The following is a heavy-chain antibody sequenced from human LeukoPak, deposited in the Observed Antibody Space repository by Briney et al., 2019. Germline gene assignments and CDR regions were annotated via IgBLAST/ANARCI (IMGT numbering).Heavy chain of an antibody. J-gene: IGHJ4*02. CDR1: GLIFSSYS. D-gene: IGHD3/OR15-3a*01. V-gene: IGHV3-21*01. CDR3: ARFETRGTGDFDN. CDR2: ISSSSTYI. Sequence: PGGSLRLSCAASGLIFSSYSMNWVRQTPGKRLEWVSSISSSSTYIFYADSVRGRFTISRDDAKNSLYLQMNSLRDEDTAVYYCARFETRGTGDFDNWGQGTLVTVSS.